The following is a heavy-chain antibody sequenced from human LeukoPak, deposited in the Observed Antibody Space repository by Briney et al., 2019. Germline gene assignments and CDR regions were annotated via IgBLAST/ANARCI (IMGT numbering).Heavy chain of an antibody. Sequence: ASVKVSCKASGYTFTGYYKHWVRQAPGQGLEWMGWINPNSGGTNYAQKFQGRVTMTRDTSISTAYMELSRLRSDDTAVYYCARGLPRIAAAGTRSWFDPWGQGTLVTASS. J-gene: IGHJ5*02. CDR2: INPNSGGT. V-gene: IGHV1-2*02. CDR1: GYTFTGYY. CDR3: ARGLPRIAAAGTRSWFDP. D-gene: IGHD6-13*01.